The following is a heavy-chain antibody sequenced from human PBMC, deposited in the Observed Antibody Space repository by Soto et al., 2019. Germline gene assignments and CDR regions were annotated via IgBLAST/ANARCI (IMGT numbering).Heavy chain of an antibody. J-gene: IGHJ5*01. D-gene: IGHD2-15*01. CDR1: GDSISTVDYF. CDR3: ARGRYCLTGRCFPNWFDS. CDR2: LYKSATT. V-gene: IGHV4-30-4*08. Sequence: SETLSLTCSVSGDSISTVDYFWAWIRQPPGQALEYIGYLYKSATTYYNPSFESRVAISLDTSKSQFSLNVTSVTAADTAVYFCARGRYCLTGRCFPNWFDSWGQGTLVTVSS.